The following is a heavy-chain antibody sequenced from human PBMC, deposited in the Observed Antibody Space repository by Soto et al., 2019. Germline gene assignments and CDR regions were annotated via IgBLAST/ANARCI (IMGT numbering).Heavy chain of an antibody. CDR3: ARAGVQARQEQAEGLYGMDV. Sequence: PSETLSLTCAVYGGSFSGYYWSWIRQPPGKGLEWIGEINHSGSTNYNPSLKSRVTISVDTSKNQFSLKLSSVTAADTAVYYCARAGVQARQEQAEGLYGMDVWGQVTTVTVSS. D-gene: IGHD2-15*01. V-gene: IGHV4-34*01. J-gene: IGHJ6*02. CDR1: GGSFSGYY. CDR2: INHSGST.